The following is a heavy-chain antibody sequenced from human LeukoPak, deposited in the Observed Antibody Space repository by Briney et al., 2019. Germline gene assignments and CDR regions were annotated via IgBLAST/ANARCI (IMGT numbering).Heavy chain of an antibody. CDR3: ARGSSYSSGWSFDY. Sequence: SETLSLTCTVSGGSISSSSYYWGWIRQPPGKGLEWIGSIYYSGSTNYNPSLKSRVTISVDTSKNQFSLKLSSVTAADTAVYYCARGSSYSSGWSFDYWGQGTLVTVSS. CDR1: GGSISSSSYY. CDR2: IYYSGST. J-gene: IGHJ4*02. D-gene: IGHD6-19*01. V-gene: IGHV4-39*07.